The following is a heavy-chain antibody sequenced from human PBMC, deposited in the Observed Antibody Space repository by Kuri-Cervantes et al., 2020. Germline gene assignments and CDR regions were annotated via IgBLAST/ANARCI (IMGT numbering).Heavy chain of an antibody. D-gene: IGHD3-3*01. CDR2: INPSGGST. CDR1: GYTFTSYY. Sequence: ASVKVSCKASGYTFTSYYMHWVRQAPGQGLEWMGIINPSGGSTSYAQKFQGRVTMTEDTSTDTAYMELSSLRSEDTAVYYCATDIQPLRFLEWLSPQAWGQGTLVTVSS. J-gene: IGHJ4*02. CDR3: ATDIQPLRFLEWLSPQA. V-gene: IGHV1-46*01.